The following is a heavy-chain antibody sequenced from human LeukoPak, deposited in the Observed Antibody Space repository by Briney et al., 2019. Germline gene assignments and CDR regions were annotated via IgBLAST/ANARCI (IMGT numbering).Heavy chain of an antibody. CDR3: ARDLVGSGSYHAFDY. V-gene: IGHV3-48*02. CDR2: ISSSSTTM. Sequence: PGGSLRLSCAASGFTFSAYIMNWVRQAPGKGLVWVSYISSSSTTMYYADSVRGRFTISRDNAKNSLYLQMHSLTDEDTAVYFCARDLVGSGSYHAFDYWGQGTLVTVSS. CDR1: GFTFSAYI. D-gene: IGHD3-10*01. J-gene: IGHJ4*02.